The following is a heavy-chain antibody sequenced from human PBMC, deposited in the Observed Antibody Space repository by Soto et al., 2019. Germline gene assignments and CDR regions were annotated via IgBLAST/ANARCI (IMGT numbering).Heavy chain of an antibody. J-gene: IGHJ4*02. V-gene: IGHV4-59*08. Sequence: QVQLQESGPGLVKPSETLSLTCTVSGGSISSYYWSWIRQPPGKGLAWIGYIYYSGRTNYNPSLKRRVTILVDTCKNQLSLKLRSVTAADTAVYYLARGWGGNVFDYWGQGTLVTVSS. CDR1: GGSISSYY. D-gene: IGHD3-16*01. CDR3: ARGWGGNVFDY. CDR2: IYYSGRT.